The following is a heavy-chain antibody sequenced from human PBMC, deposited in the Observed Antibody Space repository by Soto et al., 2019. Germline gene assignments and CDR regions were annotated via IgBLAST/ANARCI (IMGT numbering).Heavy chain of an antibody. CDR3: ARDPLIGNTDYGLDV. D-gene: IGHD2-21*01. CDR2: INNDGSST. V-gene: IGHV3-74*01. J-gene: IGHJ6*02. Sequence: GGSLRLSCAASGFTFSSFWMHWVRQAPGKGLVRVSRINNDGSSTAYADSVKGRFTISRDNAKSTLYLQVTSLRAEDTAVYYCARDPLIGNTDYGLDVWGQGTTVTVSS. CDR1: GFTFSSFW.